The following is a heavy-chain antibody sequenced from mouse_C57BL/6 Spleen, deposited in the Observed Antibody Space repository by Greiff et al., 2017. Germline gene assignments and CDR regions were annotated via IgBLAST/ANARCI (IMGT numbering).Heavy chain of an antibody. Sequence: QVQLKQSGAELVRPGASVTLSCKASGYTFTDYEMHWVKQTPVHGLEWIGAIDPETGGTAYNQKFKGKAILTAEKSSSTAYMELRSLASEDSAVYYCTRWRGYDGYPAGFAYWGQGTLVTVSA. CDR2: IDPETGGT. D-gene: IGHD2-3*01. CDR3: TRWRGYDGYPAGFAY. CDR1: GYTFTDYE. V-gene: IGHV1-15*01. J-gene: IGHJ3*01.